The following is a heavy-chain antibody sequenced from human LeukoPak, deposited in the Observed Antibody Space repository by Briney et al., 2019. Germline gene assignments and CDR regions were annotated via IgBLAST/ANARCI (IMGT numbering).Heavy chain of an antibody. Sequence: PGGSLRLSCAASGFTFSSYSMNWVRQAPGKGLEWVSSISSSRSYIYYADSVKGRFTISRDKAKNSLYLQMNSLRAEDTAVYYCARGYSSSSSLGYWGQGTLVTVSS. J-gene: IGHJ4*02. D-gene: IGHD6-6*01. V-gene: IGHV3-21*01. CDR3: ARGYSSSSSLGY. CDR2: ISSSRSYI. CDR1: GFTFSSYS.